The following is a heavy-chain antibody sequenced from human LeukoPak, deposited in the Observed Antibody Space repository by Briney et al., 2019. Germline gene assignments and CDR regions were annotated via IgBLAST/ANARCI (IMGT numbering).Heavy chain of an antibody. J-gene: IGHJ4*02. D-gene: IGHD3-22*01. CDR1: GFGVSSNH. Sequence: GGSLRLSCAVSGFGVSSNHVAWVRQAPGKGLEWVSVRQPGNVSSYADSVKGRFTTSADTSKNTLYLQMNNLRSEDTALYYCARERDYDSYFDYWGQGTLVTVSS. CDR3: ARERDYDSYFDY. V-gene: IGHV3-53*01. CDR2: RQPGNVS.